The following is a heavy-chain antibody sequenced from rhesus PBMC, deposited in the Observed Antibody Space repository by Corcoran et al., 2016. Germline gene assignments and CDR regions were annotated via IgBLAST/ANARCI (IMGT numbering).Heavy chain of an antibody. V-gene: IGHV3S42*01. D-gene: IGHD6-25*01. Sequence: EVQLVESGGGLAKPGGSLRLSCAASGFTFSSYWMNWVRQTPGKGLGWFLAIHCGWGSTDAADSVKGRFTISRDNSKNTLSLQMNSLRAEDTAVYYCAKGARSGSWKGYFDYWGQGVLVTVSS. CDR2: IHCGWGST. J-gene: IGHJ4*01. CDR1: GFTFSSYW. CDR3: AKGARSGSWKGYFDY.